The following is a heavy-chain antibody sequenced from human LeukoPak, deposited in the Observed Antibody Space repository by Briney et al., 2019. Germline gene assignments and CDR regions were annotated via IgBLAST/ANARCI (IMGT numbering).Heavy chain of an antibody. Sequence: PGGSLRLSCATSGFTFSSYWMSWVRQAPGKGLEWVANINQHGNEKYYVDSVKGRFTISRDNAKNSLYLQMNSLRVGDTAVYYCARDARPNYYTSGSGIWGQGTLVTDSS. J-gene: IGHJ4*02. CDR1: GFTFSSYW. CDR2: INQHGNEK. D-gene: IGHD3-10*01. V-gene: IGHV3-7*01. CDR3: ARDARPNYYTSGSGI.